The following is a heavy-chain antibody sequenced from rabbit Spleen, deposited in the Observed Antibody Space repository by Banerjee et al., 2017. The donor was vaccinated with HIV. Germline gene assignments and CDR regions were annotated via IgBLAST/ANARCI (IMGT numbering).Heavy chain of an antibody. CDR1: GFTISGSYW. CDR3: ARDTGSSFSSYGMDL. D-gene: IGHD8-1*01. Sequence: QLVESGGGLVKPGASLTLTCTASGFTISGSYWICWVRQAPGKGLEWISCIAGSSSDFTYSATWAKGRFTCSKTSSTTVTLQMTGLTVADTATYFCARDTGSSFSSYGMDLWGPGTLVTVS. J-gene: IGHJ6*01. V-gene: IGHV1S45*01. CDR2: IAGSSSDFT.